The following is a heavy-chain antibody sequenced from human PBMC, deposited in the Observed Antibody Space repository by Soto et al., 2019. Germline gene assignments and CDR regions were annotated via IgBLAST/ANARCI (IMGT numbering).Heavy chain of an antibody. J-gene: IGHJ6*02. V-gene: IGHV3-21*01. D-gene: IGHD3-3*01. CDR2: ISATSNHI. CDR1: DFTFSTYS. CDR3: ARDSITIFGGGMDV. Sequence: LRLSCVASDFTFSTYSMNWVRQAPGKGLEWVAYISATSNHIYYADSLKGRFTISRDNAKSSLYLHMNSLRAEDTAVYFCARDSITIFGGGMDVWGQGTTVTVSS.